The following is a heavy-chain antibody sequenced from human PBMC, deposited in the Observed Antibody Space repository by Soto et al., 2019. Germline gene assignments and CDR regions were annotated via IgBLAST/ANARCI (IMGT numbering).Heavy chain of an antibody. CDR2: ISGSGGST. D-gene: IGHD3-22*01. J-gene: IGHJ3*02. Sequence: LRLSCAASGFTFSSYAISWVRQAPWKGLEWVSAISGSGGSTYYADSVKGRFTISRDNSKNTLYLQMNSLRAEDTAVYYCAKDREFYYYDSSGYYFNAFDIWGQGTMVTVSS. V-gene: IGHV3-23*01. CDR1: GFTFSSYA. CDR3: AKDREFYYYDSSGYYFNAFDI.